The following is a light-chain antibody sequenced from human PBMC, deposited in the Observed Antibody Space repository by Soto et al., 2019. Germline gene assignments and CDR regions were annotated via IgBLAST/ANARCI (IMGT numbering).Light chain of an antibody. V-gene: IGKV1-5*03. J-gene: IGKJ5*01. CDR1: QNINTW. CDR2: KAS. CDR3: QQYNNWPIT. Sequence: DIQMTQSPSTVSASVGDGVTITCRESQNINTWLAWYQQKPGKAPKLLILKASSLESGVPSRFSGSGAGTEFTLTISSLQPDDLAVYYCQQYNNWPITFGQGTRLEIK.